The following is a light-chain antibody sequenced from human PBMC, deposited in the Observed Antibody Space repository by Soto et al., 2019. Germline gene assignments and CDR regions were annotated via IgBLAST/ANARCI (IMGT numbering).Light chain of an antibody. V-gene: IGLV2-14*01. Sequence: QSALTQPASVSGSPGQSITISCTGTRSDVGGHNYVSWYQQHPGIAPKLMLYEVSNRPSGVSNRFSGSKSDNTASLTISGLQAEDEADYYCSSFASSTPVVFGGGTQLTVL. CDR3: SSFASSTPVV. CDR2: EVS. CDR1: RSDVGGHNY. J-gene: IGLJ2*01.